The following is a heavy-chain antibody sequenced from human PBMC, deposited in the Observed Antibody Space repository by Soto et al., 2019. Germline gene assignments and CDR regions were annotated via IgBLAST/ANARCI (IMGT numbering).Heavy chain of an antibody. V-gene: IGHV1-69*13. CDR1: GCPFSSHT. CDR2: IIPISGTA. D-gene: IGHD4-4*01. Sequence: GASVKVSCKASGCPFSSHTFSWVRQTPGQGLEWMGGIIPISGTANYAQNFQGRLTITADESSRTAYMELSSLRSEDTAVYYCAVGTTVVAFYYYYAMDVWGQGT. CDR3: AVGTTVVAFYYYYAMDV. J-gene: IGHJ6*02.